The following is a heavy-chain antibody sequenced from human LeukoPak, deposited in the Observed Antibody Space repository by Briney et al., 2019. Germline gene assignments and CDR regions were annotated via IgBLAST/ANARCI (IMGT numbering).Heavy chain of an antibody. CDR1: GFSFSGDV. CDR3: ARRRGYYFDY. Sequence: GGSLRLSCAASGFSFSGDVMHWVRQAPGKGLEWVAVIWYDGSNKYYADSVKGRFTISRDNSKNTLYLQMNSLRAEDTAVYYCARRRGYYFDYWGQGTLVTVSS. D-gene: IGHD2-21*01. CDR2: IWYDGSNK. J-gene: IGHJ4*02. V-gene: IGHV3-33*01.